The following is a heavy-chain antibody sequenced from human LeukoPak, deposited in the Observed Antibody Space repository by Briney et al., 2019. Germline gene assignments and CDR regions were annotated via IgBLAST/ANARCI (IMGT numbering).Heavy chain of an antibody. CDR1: GGTFSSYA. Sequence: GASVKVSCKASGGTFSSYAISWVRQAPGQGLEWMGWISAYNGNTNYAQKLQGRVTMTTDTSTSTAYMELRSLRSDDTAVYYCASSNNWGFYMSWGQGTLVTVSS. D-gene: IGHD7-27*01. CDR2: ISAYNGNT. CDR3: ASSNNWGFYMS. J-gene: IGHJ5*02. V-gene: IGHV1-18*01.